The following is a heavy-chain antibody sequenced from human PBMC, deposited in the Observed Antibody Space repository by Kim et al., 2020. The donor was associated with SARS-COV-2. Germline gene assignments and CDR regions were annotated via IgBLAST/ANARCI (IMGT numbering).Heavy chain of an antibody. J-gene: IGHJ6*02. Sequence: ASVKVSCKASGYTFTSYGISWVRQAPGQGLEWMGWISAYNGNTNYAQKLQGRVTMTTDTSTSTAYMELRSLRSDDTAVYYCARDKEISDVLLWFRDGSSYYYYGMDVWGQGTTVTVSS. CDR1: GYTFTSYG. D-gene: IGHD3-10*01. CDR3: ARDKEISDVLLWFRDGSSYYYYGMDV. V-gene: IGHV1-18*01. CDR2: ISAYNGNT.